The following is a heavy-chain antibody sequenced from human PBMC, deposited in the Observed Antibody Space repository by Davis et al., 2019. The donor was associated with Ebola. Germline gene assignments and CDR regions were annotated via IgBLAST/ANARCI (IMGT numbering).Heavy chain of an antibody. J-gene: IGHJ4*01. CDR3: AREGCSIGVYNDCDY. Sequence: SVNVSCKASGYDFASYLCNWLRQARGQGLEWMGWISGYNGNTYFAQRFQRTVTMTRGTSIDTTYMELIRLTSDDTAVYYCAREGCSIGVYNDCDYWGQGTLVTVSS. CDR2: ISGYNGNT. CDR1: GYDFASYL. D-gene: IGHD2-8*01. V-gene: IGHV1-18*01.